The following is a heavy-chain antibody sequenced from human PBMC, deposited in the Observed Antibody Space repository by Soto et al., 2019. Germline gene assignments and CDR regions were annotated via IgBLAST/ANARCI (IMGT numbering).Heavy chain of an antibody. J-gene: IGHJ1*01. CDR3: ARGGTTGGLDV. V-gene: IGHV3-30*19. D-gene: IGHD3-16*01. Sequence: QVQLVESGGGVVQPGTSLRVSCVGSGFTFRSYVIHWVRQAPGKGLEWVALTSYDGSDKYYGDSVRGRFTISRDNYRNTVDLQMDSLRLEDTALYDSARGGTTGGLDVWGQGTLVSVSS. CDR2: TSYDGSDK. CDR1: GFTFRSYV.